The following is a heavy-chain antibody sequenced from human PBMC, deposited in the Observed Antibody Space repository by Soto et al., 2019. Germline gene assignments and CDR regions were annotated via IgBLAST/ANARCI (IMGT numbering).Heavy chain of an antibody. Sequence: GGSLRLSCAASGFTFSNAWINWVRHAPRKGLEWVGRIKSKTDGGTTDFAATVKGRFAISRDDSKNMVYLQMNSLKTEDTAMYYCTLESCYTNVTVRFVYRGQGTLVTDS. CDR3: TLESCYTNVTVRFVY. J-gene: IGHJ4*01. D-gene: IGHD2-21*02. V-gene: IGHV3-15*07. CDR2: IKSKTDGGTT. CDR1: GFTFSNAW.